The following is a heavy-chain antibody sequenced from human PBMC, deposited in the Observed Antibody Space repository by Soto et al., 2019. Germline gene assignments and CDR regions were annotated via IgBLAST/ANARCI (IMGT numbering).Heavy chain of an antibody. J-gene: IGHJ4*02. CDR2: TRQDGSEK. Sequence: GGSLRLSCVGSGFTFSSNWMTWVRQAPGKGLEWVGNTRQDGSEKNYVNSVKGRFTISRDNAKNSLYLQMNSLRAEDTAVYYCAREIVEARGASYFDYWGPGTLVTVSS. V-gene: IGHV3-7*04. D-gene: IGHD2-15*01. CDR3: AREIVEARGASYFDY. CDR1: GFTFSSNW.